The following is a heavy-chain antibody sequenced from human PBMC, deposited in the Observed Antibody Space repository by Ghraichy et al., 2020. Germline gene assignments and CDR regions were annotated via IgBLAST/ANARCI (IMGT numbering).Heavy chain of an antibody. CDR2: ISSSSTTI. CDR3: ARGGVYGATSVDNDY. CDR1: GFTFSSYS. V-gene: IGHV3-48*01. Sequence: LSLTCAASGFTFSSYSMNWVRQAPGKGLEWVSYISSSSTTIYYADSVKGRFTISRDNAKNSLSLQMTSLRAEDTAVYYCARGGVYGATSVDNDYWGQGTLVTVSS. J-gene: IGHJ4*02. D-gene: IGHD4-23*01.